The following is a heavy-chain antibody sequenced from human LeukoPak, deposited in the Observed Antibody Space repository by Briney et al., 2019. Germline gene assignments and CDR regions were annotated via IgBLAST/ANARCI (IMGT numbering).Heavy chain of an antibody. CDR3: ARGLPGGLDP. CDR1: GFTFSTYD. V-gene: IGHV3-13*04. Sequence: AGGSLRLSCAASGFTFSTYDMHWVRQATGKGLEWVSSTGTSGDTYYLGSVKGRFTISRENAKSSLYLQMNSLTAGDTAVYYCARGLPGGLDPWGQGTLVTVSS. J-gene: IGHJ5*02. D-gene: IGHD4-11*01. CDR2: TGTSGDT.